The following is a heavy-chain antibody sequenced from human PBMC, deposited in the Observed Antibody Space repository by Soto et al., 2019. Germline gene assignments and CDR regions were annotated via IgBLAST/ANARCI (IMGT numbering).Heavy chain of an antibody. CDR2: ISWNSGSI. D-gene: IGHD3-3*01. CDR1: GFTFDDYA. V-gene: IGHV3-9*01. Sequence: PGGSLRLSCASSGFTFDDYAMHWVRQAPGKGLEWVSGISWNSGSIGYADSVKGRFTISRDNAKNSLYLQMNSLRAEDTALYYCAKALFWHYYMDVWGKGTTVTAP. J-gene: IGHJ6*03. CDR3: AKALFWHYYMDV.